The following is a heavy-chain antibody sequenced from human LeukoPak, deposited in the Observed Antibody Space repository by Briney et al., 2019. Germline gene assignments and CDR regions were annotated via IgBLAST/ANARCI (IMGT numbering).Heavy chain of an antibody. CDR2: ISSSISYI. D-gene: IGHD1-14*01. Sequence: GGSLRLSCAASGFTFSSYSMTWVRQAPGKGPEWVSSISSSISYIYYADSVKGRFTISRDNAKNSLYPQMNSLRAEDTAAYYCARARTRFDYWGQGTLVTVSS. V-gene: IGHV3-21*01. CDR1: GFTFSSYS. CDR3: ARARTRFDY. J-gene: IGHJ4*02.